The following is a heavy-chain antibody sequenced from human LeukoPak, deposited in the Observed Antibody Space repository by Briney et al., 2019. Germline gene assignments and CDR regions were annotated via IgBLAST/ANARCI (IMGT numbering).Heavy chain of an antibody. CDR2: IHHSGNT. J-gene: IGHJ4*02. CDR1: GGSLSGYY. Sequence: SETLSLTCAVYGGSLSGYYWTWIRQPPGKGLEWVGEIHHSGNTNYNPSLKSRVTISVDTSKNQFSLKLSSVTAADTAVYYCARGRYPHSWGQGTLVTVSS. D-gene: IGHD1-26*01. CDR3: ARGRYPHS. V-gene: IGHV4-34*01.